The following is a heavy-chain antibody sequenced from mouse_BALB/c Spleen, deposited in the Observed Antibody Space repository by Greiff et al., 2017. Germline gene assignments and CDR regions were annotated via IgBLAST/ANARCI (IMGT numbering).Heavy chain of an antibody. D-gene: IGHD2-1*01. CDR1: GFSLSRYS. Sequence: QVQLKQSGPGLVAPSQSLSITCTVSGFSLSRYSVHWVRQPPGKGLEWLGMIWGGGSTDYNSALKSRLSISKDNSKSQVFLKMNSLQTDDTAMYYCAIPIYYGNAWFAYWGQGTLVTVSA. CDR3: AIPIYYGNAWFAY. CDR2: IWGGGST. J-gene: IGHJ3*01. V-gene: IGHV2-6-4*01.